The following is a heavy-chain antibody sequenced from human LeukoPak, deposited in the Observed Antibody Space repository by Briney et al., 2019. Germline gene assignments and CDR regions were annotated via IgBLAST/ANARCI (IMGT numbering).Heavy chain of an antibody. Sequence: RPGGSLRLSCAASGFTFSSYAMSWVRQAPGKGLEWVSGISWNGGRTAYADAVKGRFTISRGNAKNSLFLQMKSLRAEDTALYYCARQIAMAKYYYYGMDVWGPGTTVTVSS. CDR1: GFTFSSYA. CDR3: ARQIAMAKYYYYGMDV. CDR2: ISWNGGRT. V-gene: IGHV3-20*04. D-gene: IGHD5-18*01. J-gene: IGHJ6*02.